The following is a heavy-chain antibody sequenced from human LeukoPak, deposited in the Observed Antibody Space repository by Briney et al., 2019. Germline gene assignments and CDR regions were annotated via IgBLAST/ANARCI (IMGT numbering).Heavy chain of an antibody. J-gene: IGHJ4*02. CDR2: IYYSGST. D-gene: IGHD1-1*01. Sequence: SETLSLTCIVSGGSISSGTYYWGWIRQPPGKGLEWIGSIYYSGSTYYNPSLKSRVTISVDKSRNQFSLNLISVTAADTAVYFCARNGGHNQEHWGQGTLVTVSS. CDR3: ARNGGHNQEH. CDR1: GGSISSGTYY. V-gene: IGHV4-39*07.